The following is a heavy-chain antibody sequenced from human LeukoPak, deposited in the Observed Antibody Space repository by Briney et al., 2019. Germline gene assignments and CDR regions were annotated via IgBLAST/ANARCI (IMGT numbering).Heavy chain of an antibody. CDR1: GGTFSSYA. CDR2: IIPILGIA. V-gene: IGHV1-69*04. D-gene: IGHD6-19*01. Sequence: ASVKVSCKASGGTFSSYAISWVRQAPGQGLEWMGRIIPILGIANYAQKFQGRVTITADKSTSTAYMEPSSLRSEDTAVYYCARESIAVAGISYFDYWGQGTLVTVSS. J-gene: IGHJ4*02. CDR3: ARESIAVAGISYFDY.